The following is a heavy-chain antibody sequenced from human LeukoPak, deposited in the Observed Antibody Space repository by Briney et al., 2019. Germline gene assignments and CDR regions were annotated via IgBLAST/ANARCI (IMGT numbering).Heavy chain of an antibody. CDR1: GFTLSNAW. V-gene: IGHV3-15*01. D-gene: IGHD6-13*01. Sequence: GGSLRLSCAASGFTLSNAWMSWVRQAPGKGLEWVGRIKSKTDGGTTDYAAPVKGRFTISRDDSKNTLYLQMNSLKTEDTAVYYCTTDQLAAAGTDWFDPWGQGTLVTVSS. CDR2: IKSKTDGGTT. CDR3: TTDQLAAAGTDWFDP. J-gene: IGHJ5*02.